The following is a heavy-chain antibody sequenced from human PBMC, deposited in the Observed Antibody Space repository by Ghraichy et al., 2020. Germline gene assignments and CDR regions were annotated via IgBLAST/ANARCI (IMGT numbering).Heavy chain of an antibody. D-gene: IGHD1-26*01. CDR1: GFTFSTSS. V-gene: IGHV3-7*04. CDR3: ARDPEWGAFDI. Sequence: GGSLRLSCAVSGFTFSTSSMSWVRQTPGKGLELVASINRDESEKHYLDSVKGRFTVSRDNTKNSLYLQMNSLRAEDTAVYYCARDPEWGAFDIWGQGTMVTVSS. J-gene: IGHJ3*02. CDR2: INRDESEK.